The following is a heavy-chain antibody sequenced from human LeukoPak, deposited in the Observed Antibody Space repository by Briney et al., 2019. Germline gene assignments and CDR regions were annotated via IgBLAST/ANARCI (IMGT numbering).Heavy chain of an antibody. D-gene: IGHD2-2*01. V-gene: IGHV4-59*08. Sequence: PSETLSLTCTVSGGSISNYYWSWIRQPLGKGLEWIGDIHHSERTNYNPSLKSRVTISVDTSKNQFSLKLNSVTAADTAVYYCARVNVPVVPAAMADDAFDIWGQGTMVTVSS. CDR1: GGSISNYY. J-gene: IGHJ3*02. CDR2: IHHSERT. CDR3: ARVNVPVVPAAMADDAFDI.